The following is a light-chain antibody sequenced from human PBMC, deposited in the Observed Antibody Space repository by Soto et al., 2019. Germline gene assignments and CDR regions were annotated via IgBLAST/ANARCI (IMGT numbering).Light chain of an antibody. Sequence: QSALTQPASVSGSPGQSITISCTGTSSDIGGYNYVSWFQQYPGEAPKLMIHEVSNRPSGISNRFSGSKSGNTASLTISGLQAEDEAEYYCSSFSGITTSLVFGGGTKVTVL. CDR1: SSDIGGYNY. V-gene: IGLV2-14*01. CDR3: SSFSGITTSLV. CDR2: EVS. J-gene: IGLJ3*02.